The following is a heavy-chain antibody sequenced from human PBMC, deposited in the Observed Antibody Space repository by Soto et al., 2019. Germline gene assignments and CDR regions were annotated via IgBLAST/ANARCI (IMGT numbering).Heavy chain of an antibody. CDR2: IIPIFGTA. CDR3: ARGGLERLYYYYGMDV. CDR1: GGTFSSYA. Sequence: SVKVSCKASGGTFSSYAISWVRQAPGQGLEWMGGIIPIFGTANYAQKFQGRVTITADESTSTAYMELSSLRSEDTAVCYCARGGLERLYYYYGMDVWGQGTTVTVSS. J-gene: IGHJ6*02. D-gene: IGHD1-1*01. V-gene: IGHV1-69*13.